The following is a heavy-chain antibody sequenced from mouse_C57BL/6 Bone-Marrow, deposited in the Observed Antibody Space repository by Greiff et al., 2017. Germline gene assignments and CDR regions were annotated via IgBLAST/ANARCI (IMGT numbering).Heavy chain of an antibody. CDR1: GYTFTSYG. V-gene: IGHV1-81*01. D-gene: IGHD1-1*02. Sequence: VQLQESGAELARPGASVKLSCKASGYTFTSYGISWVKQRTGQGLEWIGEIYPRSGNTYYNEKFKGKATLTADKSSSTAYMELRSLTSEDSAVYFCARTGGNQHRCFDVWGTGTTVTVSS. J-gene: IGHJ1*03. CDR3: ARTGGNQHRCFDV. CDR2: IYPRSGNT.